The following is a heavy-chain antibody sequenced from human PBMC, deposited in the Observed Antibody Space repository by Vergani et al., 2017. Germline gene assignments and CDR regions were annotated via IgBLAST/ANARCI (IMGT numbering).Heavy chain of an antibody. Sequence: VQLVESGAEVKKPGSSVKVSCKASGGTFSSYTISWVRQAPGQGLEWMGRIIPILGIANYAQKFQGRVTITADKSTSTAYMELRSLRSDDTAVYYCARDAGFIAAPKGKWFDPWGQGTLVTVSS. CDR2: IIPILGIA. V-gene: IGHV1-69*09. CDR1: GGTFSSYT. J-gene: IGHJ5*02. CDR3: ARDAGFIAAPKGKWFDP. D-gene: IGHD6-13*01.